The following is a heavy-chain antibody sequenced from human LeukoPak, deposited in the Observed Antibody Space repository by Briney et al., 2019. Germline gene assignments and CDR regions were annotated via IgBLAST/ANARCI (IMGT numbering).Heavy chain of an antibody. V-gene: IGHV2-70*11. J-gene: IGHJ3*02. CDR2: IDWDDDK. CDR3: ARASGPRDAFDI. CDR1: GFSLSTSGMC. Sequence: SGPALVKLTQTLTLTCTFSGFSLSTSGMCVSWIRQPPGKALQWLARIDWDDDKYYSTSLKTRLTISKDTSKNQVVLTMTNMDPVDTATYYCARASGPRDAFDIWGQGTMVTVSS. D-gene: IGHD6-19*01.